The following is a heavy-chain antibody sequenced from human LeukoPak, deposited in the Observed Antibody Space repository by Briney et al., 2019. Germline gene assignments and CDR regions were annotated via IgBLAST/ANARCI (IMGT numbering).Heavy chain of an antibody. CDR2: IRYDGSNK. Sequence: GGTLRLSCAASGVTFSSYGMHWVRQAPGKGLERVAFIRYDGSNKYYADSVKGRFTISRDNSKNTLYLQMNSLRAEDTAVYYCAKDISSSWYLRGSYFDYWGQGTLVTVSS. CDR3: AKDISSSWYLRGSYFDY. J-gene: IGHJ4*02. CDR1: GVTFSSYG. V-gene: IGHV3-30*02. D-gene: IGHD6-13*01.